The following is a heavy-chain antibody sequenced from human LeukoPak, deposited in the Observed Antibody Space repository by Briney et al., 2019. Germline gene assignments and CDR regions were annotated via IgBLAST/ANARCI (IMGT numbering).Heavy chain of an antibody. J-gene: IGHJ4*02. V-gene: IGHV3-48*04. Sequence: GGSLRLSCAASGFSFSSYSMNWVRQAPGKGLEWVSYISGISNTIYYADSVKGRFTISRDNAKNSLYLQMNSLRAEDTAVYYCARDRSTTVTPIFDYWGQGTLVTVSS. CDR1: GFSFSSYS. CDR3: ARDRSTTVTPIFDY. CDR2: ISGISNTI. D-gene: IGHD4-17*01.